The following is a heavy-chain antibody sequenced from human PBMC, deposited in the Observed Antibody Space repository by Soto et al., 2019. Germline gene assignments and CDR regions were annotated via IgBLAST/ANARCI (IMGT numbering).Heavy chain of an antibody. J-gene: IGHJ6*02. CDR2: IIPIFGTA. Sequence: QVQLVQSGAEVKKPGSSVKVSCKAPGGTFSSYAISWVRQAPGQGLEWMGGIIPIFGTANYAQKFQGRVTIPEDESTSTAYMELSSLRSEDTAVYYCASVSMVRGAQDYYSYYGMDGWGQGTTVTVSS. CDR1: GGTFSSYA. CDR3: ASVSMVRGAQDYYSYYGMDG. V-gene: IGHV1-69*12. D-gene: IGHD3-10*01.